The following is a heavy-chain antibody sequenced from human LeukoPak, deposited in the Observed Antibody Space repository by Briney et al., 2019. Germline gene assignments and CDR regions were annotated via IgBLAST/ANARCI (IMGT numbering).Heavy chain of an antibody. CDR2: IRSKAYGGTT. CDR3: TRDYDFWSGYSDY. D-gene: IGHD3-3*01. Sequence: GGPLRLSCTASGFTFGDCAMSWFRQAPGKGLEWVGFIRSKAYGGTTEYAASVKGRFTISRDDSKSIAYLQMNSLKTEDTAVYYCTRDYDFWSGYSDYWGQGTLVTVSS. CDR1: GFTFGDCA. J-gene: IGHJ4*02. V-gene: IGHV3-49*03.